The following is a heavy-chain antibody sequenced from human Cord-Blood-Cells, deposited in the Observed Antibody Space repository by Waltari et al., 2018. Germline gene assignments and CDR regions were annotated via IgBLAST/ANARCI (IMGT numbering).Heavy chain of an antibody. CDR2: INPNSGGT. CDR3: ARSYDILTGYFDY. J-gene: IGHJ4*02. CDR1: GYTFTGYY. D-gene: IGHD3-9*01. V-gene: IGHV1-2*04. Sequence: QVQLVQSGAEVKKPGASVKVSCKASGYTFTGYYMHWVRQAPGQGLEWMGWINPNSGGTNYAQKFQGWGTMTRDTSISTAYMELSRLRSDDTAVYYCARSYDILTGYFDYWGQGTLVTVSS.